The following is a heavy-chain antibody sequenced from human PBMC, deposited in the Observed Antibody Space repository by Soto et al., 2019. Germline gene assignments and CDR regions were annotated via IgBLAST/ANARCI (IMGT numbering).Heavy chain of an antibody. CDR1: GGSISSYY. Sequence: QVQLQESGPGLVKPSETLSLTCTVSGGSISSYYWSWIRQPPGKGLEWIGYIYYSGSTNYNPSLKSRVTISVDTAKNQFSRKLSSVTAADTAVYYCARVPDGYNTYFDYWGQGTRVTVSS. V-gene: IGHV4-59*01. D-gene: IGHD5-12*01. J-gene: IGHJ4*02. CDR2: IYYSGST. CDR3: ARVPDGYNTYFDY.